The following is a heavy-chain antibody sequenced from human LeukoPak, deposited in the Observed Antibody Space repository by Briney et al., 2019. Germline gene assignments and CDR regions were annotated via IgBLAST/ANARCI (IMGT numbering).Heavy chain of an antibody. V-gene: IGHV4-59*01. CDR3: ARDRIVVVPAAIEKACYYGMDV. D-gene: IGHD2-2*02. J-gene: IGHJ6*02. CDR2: IYYSGST. CDR1: GGSISSYY. Sequence: SETLSLTCTVSGGSISSYYWSWIRQPPGKGLEWIGYIYYSGSTNYNPSLKSRVTISVDTSKNQFSLKLSSVTAADTAVYYCARDRIVVVPAAIEKACYYGMDVWGQGTTVTVSS.